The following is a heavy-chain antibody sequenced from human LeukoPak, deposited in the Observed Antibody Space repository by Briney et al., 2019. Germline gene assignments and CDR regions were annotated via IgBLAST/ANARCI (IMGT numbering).Heavy chain of an antibody. J-gene: IGHJ6*02. D-gene: IGHD3-10*01. Sequence: SETLSLTCTVSGGSISSYYWSWIRKPPGKGLEWIGYIYYSGSTNYNPSLKSRVTISVDTSKNQFSLKLSSVTAADTAVYYCSKSRYYYGSGSYYSAYLMDVWGQGTTVTVSS. CDR1: GGSISSYY. CDR2: IYYSGST. V-gene: IGHV4-59*08. CDR3: SKSRYYYGSGSYYSAYLMDV.